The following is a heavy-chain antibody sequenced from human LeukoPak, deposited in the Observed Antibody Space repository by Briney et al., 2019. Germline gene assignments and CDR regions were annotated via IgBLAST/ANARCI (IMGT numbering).Heavy chain of an antibody. Sequence: APVKVSCKASGYTFTSYYMHWVRQAPGQGLEWMGIINPSGGSTSYAQKFQGRVTMTRDTSTSTVYMELSSLRSEDTAVYYCARAIEREDFDYWGQGTLVTVSS. V-gene: IGHV1-46*01. CDR2: INPSGGST. D-gene: IGHD5-24*01. J-gene: IGHJ4*02. CDR1: GYTFTSYY. CDR3: ARAIEREDFDY.